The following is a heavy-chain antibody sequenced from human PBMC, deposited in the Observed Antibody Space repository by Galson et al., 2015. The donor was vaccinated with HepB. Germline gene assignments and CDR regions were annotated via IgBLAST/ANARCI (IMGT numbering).Heavy chain of an antibody. J-gene: IGHJ5*02. CDR1: GYTISRYS. V-gene: IGHV1-18*01. CDR3: ARGALVVVVGATQNNWFDP. Sequence: SVKVSCKASGYTISRYSITWVRQAPGQGLEWMGWISAYNRHTNYAQSLQDRVTMTTDTSTSTIYLELRSLRSDDTAVYYCARGALVVVVGATQNNWFDPWGQGTLVTVSS. CDR2: ISAYNRHT. D-gene: IGHD2-15*01.